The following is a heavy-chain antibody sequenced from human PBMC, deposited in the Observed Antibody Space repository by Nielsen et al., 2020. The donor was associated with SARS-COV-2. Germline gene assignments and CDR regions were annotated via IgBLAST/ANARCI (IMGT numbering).Heavy chain of an antibody. D-gene: IGHD6-13*01. Sequence: ASVKVSCKASGYNFTSYGISWVRQAPGQGLEWMGWINAYNGNTNYAQKLQGRVTMTTDTSTSTAYMDLRSLRSDDTAVYYCARPAAAGTLDYWGQGTLVTVSS. J-gene: IGHJ4*02. V-gene: IGHV1-18*01. CDR1: GYNFTSYG. CDR2: INAYNGNT. CDR3: ARPAAAGTLDY.